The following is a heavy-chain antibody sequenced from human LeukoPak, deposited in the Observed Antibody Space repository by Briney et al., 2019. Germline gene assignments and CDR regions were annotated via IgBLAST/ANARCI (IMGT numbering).Heavy chain of an antibody. D-gene: IGHD6-19*01. CDR3: ANQIAVAGTAY. V-gene: IGHV3-23*01. Sequence: GGSLRLSCAASGFTFSSYAMSWVRQAPGKGLEWVLAISGSGGSTYYADSVKGRFTISRDNSKNTLYLQMNSLRAEDTAVYYCANQIAVAGTAYWGQGTLVTVSS. CDR2: ISGSGGST. J-gene: IGHJ4*02. CDR1: GFTFSSYA.